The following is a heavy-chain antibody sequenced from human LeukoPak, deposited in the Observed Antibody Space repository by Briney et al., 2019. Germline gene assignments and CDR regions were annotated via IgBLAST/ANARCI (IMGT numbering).Heavy chain of an antibody. CDR1: GYNFRDYW. J-gene: IGHJ4*02. Sequence: GESLKISFKGSGYNFRDYWIGWVRQMPGKGLEWMGIIYPDDSDTRYSPSFQGQVTISADKSISTAYLQWSSLKASDTAMYYCARHEGGSYPDYWGQGTLVTVSS. D-gene: IGHD1-26*01. CDR2: IYPDDSDT. CDR3: ARHEGGSYPDY. V-gene: IGHV5-51*01.